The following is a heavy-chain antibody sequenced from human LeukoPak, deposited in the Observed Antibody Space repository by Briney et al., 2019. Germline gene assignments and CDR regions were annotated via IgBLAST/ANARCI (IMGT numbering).Heavy chain of an antibody. V-gene: IGHV3-30*02. D-gene: IGHD6-6*01. J-gene: IGHJ3*02. Sequence: PGGSLRLSCAASGFTFSNYGMHWVRQAPGKGLEWVAFIRYDGSIKYYADSVKGRFTISRDNSETTLYLQMNSLRAEDTAVYYCAKDGGGKAAPNRGAFDIWGQGTMVTVSS. CDR3: AKDGGGKAAPNRGAFDI. CDR2: IRYDGSIK. CDR1: GFTFSNYG.